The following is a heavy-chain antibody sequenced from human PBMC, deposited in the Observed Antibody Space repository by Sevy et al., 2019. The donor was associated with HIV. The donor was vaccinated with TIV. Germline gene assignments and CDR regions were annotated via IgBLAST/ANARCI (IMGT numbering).Heavy chain of an antibody. CDR1: GFTFSSYA. CDR3: AGDYKKQVKYYYYYGMDV. V-gene: IGHV3-30-3*01. Sequence: GGSLRLSCAASGFTFSSYAMHWVRQAPGKGLEWVAVISYDGSNKYYADSVKGRFTISRDNSKNTLYLQMNSLRAEDTAVYYCAGDYKKQVKYYYYYGMDVWGQGTTVTVSS. D-gene: IGHD1-1*01. J-gene: IGHJ6*02. CDR2: ISYDGSNK.